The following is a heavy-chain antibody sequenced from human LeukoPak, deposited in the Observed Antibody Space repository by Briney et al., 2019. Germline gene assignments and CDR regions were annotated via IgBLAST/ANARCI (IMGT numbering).Heavy chain of an antibody. CDR2: IYHSGST. V-gene: IGHV4-4*02. CDR3: ARDGIEYSSSSLFDP. Sequence: SETPSLTCAVSGGSISSSNWWSWVRQPPGKGLEWIGEIYHSGSTNYNPSLKSRVTISVDTSKNQFSLKLSSVTAADTAVYYCARDGIEYSSSSLFDPWGQGTLVTVSS. D-gene: IGHD6-6*01. J-gene: IGHJ5*02. CDR1: GGSISSSNW.